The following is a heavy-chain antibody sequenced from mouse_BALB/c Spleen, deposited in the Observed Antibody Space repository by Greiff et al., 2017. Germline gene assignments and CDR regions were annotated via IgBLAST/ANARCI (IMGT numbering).Heavy chain of an antibody. Sequence: QVQLKQSGAELARPGASVKLSCKASGYTFTSYWMQWVKQRPGQGLEWIGAIYPGDGDTRYTQKFKGKATLTADKSSSTAYMQLSSLASEDSAVYYCAIGIKGYWGQGTTLTVSS. CDR2: IYPGDGDT. CDR1: GYTFTSYW. V-gene: IGHV1-87*01. CDR3: AIGIKGY. J-gene: IGHJ2*01. D-gene: IGHD1-3*01.